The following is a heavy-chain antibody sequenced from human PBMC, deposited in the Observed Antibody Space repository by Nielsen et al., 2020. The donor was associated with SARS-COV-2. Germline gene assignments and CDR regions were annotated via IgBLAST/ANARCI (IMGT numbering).Heavy chain of an antibody. J-gene: IGHJ3*02. D-gene: IGHD3-10*01. CDR3: ARDVLLWFGEPRGGGDI. V-gene: IGHV3-11*05. CDR2: ISSSSSYT. CDR1: GFTFSDYY. Sequence: GESLKISCAASGFTFSDYYMSWIRQAPGKGLEWVSYISSSSSYTNYADSVKGRFTISRDNAKNPLYLQMNSLRAEDTAVYYCARDVLLWFGEPRGGGDIWGQGTMVTVSS.